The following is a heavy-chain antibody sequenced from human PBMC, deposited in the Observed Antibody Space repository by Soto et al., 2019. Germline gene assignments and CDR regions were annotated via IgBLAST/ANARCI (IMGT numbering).Heavy chain of an antibody. CDR3: ARDHEAAAVYYYYGLDV. V-gene: IGHV1-18*04. Sequence: ASVKVSCKASGYTFTNYGISWVRQAPGQGLEWMGWISAYNGNTNYAQKLQGRVTVTTDTSTSTAYMELRSLRSDDTAVYYCARDHEAAAVYYYYGLDVWGQGTTVTVSS. D-gene: IGHD6-13*01. J-gene: IGHJ6*02. CDR2: ISAYNGNT. CDR1: GYTFTNYG.